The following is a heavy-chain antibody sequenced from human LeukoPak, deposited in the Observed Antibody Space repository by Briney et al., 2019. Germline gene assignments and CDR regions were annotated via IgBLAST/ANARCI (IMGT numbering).Heavy chain of an antibody. Sequence: SETLSLTCTVSGGSLSSGDYYWSWIRQPPGKGLGWIGYIYYSGSTYYNPSLKSRSTISVDTSKNQFSLKLSSVTAADTAVYYYVRGTNYYDSSGYYYVFDYWGQGTLVTVSS. CDR1: GGSLSSGDYY. V-gene: IGHV4-30-4*01. D-gene: IGHD3-22*01. CDR2: IYYSGST. J-gene: IGHJ4*02. CDR3: VRGTNYYDSSGYYYVFDY.